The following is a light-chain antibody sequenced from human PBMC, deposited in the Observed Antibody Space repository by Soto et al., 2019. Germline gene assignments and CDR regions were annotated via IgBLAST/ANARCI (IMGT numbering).Light chain of an antibody. V-gene: IGKV4-1*01. CDR1: QSVLYSSNNKNY. CDR3: QQYYSTPLT. J-gene: IGKJ4*01. Sequence: DIVMTQSPDSLAVSLGERATINCKSSQSVLYSSNNKNYLAWYQQKPVHPPKLLIYWASTRESGVPDRFSGSGSGTDFTLTISSMQAEDVAVYYCQQYYSTPLTFGGGTKVEIK. CDR2: WAS.